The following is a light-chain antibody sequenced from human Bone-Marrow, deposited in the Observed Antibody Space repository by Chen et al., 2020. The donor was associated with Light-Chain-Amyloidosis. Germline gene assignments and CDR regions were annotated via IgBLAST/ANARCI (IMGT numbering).Light chain of an antibody. CDR1: NIGSTS. V-gene: IGLV3-21*02. J-gene: IGLJ3*02. CDR2: DDS. CDR3: QVWDRSSDRPV. Sequence: SYFLTHPSSVPVAPRHTATNPCGGNNIGSTSVHWYQQTPGQAPLLVVYDDSDRPSGIPERLSGSNSGNTATLTISRVEAGDEADYYCQVWDRSSDRPVFGGGTKLTVL.